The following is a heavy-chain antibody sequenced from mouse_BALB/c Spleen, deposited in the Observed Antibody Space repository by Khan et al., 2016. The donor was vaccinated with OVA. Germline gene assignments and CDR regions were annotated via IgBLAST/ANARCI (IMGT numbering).Heavy chain of an antibody. CDR1: GYTFTDFT. CDR3: TRGGGNRFAY. Sequence: QVQLQQSGAELVRPGVSVKISCKGSGYTFTDFTMHWVKQSHAKSLEWIGVISTYYGDVTYNQKFKGKATMTVDKSSSTAYMEIARLTSEDSAIYYCTRGGGNRFAYWGQGTLVTVSA. J-gene: IGHJ3*01. V-gene: IGHV1S137*01. CDR2: ISTYYGDV.